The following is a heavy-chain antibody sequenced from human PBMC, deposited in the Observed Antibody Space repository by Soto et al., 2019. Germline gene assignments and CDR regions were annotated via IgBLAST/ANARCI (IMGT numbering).Heavy chain of an antibody. J-gene: IGHJ6*02. V-gene: IGHV3-9*01. CDR3: AKAYYNAMDV. CDR2: ISWNSGSI. CDR1: GFTFDYYA. Sequence: GGSLRLSCVASGFTFDYYAMHWVRQAPGKGLEWVSGISWNSGSIGYADSVKGRFTISRDNAKNSLYLQMNSLRAEDTALYYCAKAYYNAMDVWGQGTTVTVSS.